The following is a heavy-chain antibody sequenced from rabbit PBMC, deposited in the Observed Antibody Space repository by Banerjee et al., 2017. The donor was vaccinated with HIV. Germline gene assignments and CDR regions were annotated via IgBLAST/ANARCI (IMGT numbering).Heavy chain of an antibody. CDR1: GFDFSSYYM. Sequence: QGQLKETGGGLVQPGGSLTLSCKASGFDFSSYYMSWVRQAPGKGLEWIGIIYAGTNSNTYYASWAKGRFTISKTSTTVDLKMTSLTAADTATYFCAGGGYANWVFNLWGQGTLVTVS. CDR2: IYAGTNSNT. V-gene: IGHV1S45*01. J-gene: IGHJ4*01. CDR3: AGGGYANWVFNL. D-gene: IGHD6-1*01.